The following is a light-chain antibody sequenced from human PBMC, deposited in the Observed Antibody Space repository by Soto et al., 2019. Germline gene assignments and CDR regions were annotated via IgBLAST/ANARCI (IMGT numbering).Light chain of an antibody. J-gene: IGKJ5*01. CDR1: QSVLYTLNKRNY. Sequence: DIVMTQSPDSLAMSLGERATINCKSSQSVLYTLNKRNYLSWYQQKPGQPPKLLIYWAYTRDSGVPDRFSGSGSGTEFTLTFSSLQAEDASVYYCQQYYPTSPVTFGQGTRLEIK. CDR3: QQYYPTSPVT. V-gene: IGKV4-1*01. CDR2: WAY.